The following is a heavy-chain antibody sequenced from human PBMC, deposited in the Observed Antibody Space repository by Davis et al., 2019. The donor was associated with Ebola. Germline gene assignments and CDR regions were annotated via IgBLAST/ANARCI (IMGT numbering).Heavy chain of an antibody. V-gene: IGHV3-7*01. J-gene: IGHJ4*02. CDR3: AREGGCSGGSCYYFDY. CDR1: GFSFSSYW. CDR2: IKQDGSEK. D-gene: IGHD2-15*01. Sequence: GESLKISCAASGFSFSSYWMSWVRQAPGKGLEWVASIKQDGSEKYYVDSVKGRFTISRDNAKNTLYLQMNSLRAEDTAVYYCAREGGCSGGSCYYFDYWGQGTLVTVSS.